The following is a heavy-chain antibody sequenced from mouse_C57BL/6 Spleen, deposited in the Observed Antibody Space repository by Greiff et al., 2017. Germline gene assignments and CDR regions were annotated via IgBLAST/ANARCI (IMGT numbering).Heavy chain of an antibody. CDR2: IDPSDSYT. CDR3: AGHYYGSSWGYFEV. CDR1: GYTFTSYW. J-gene: IGHJ1*03. V-gene: IGHV1-50*01. Sequence: VQLQQPGAELVKPGASVKLSCKASGYTFTSYWMQWVKQRPGQGLEWIGEIDPSDSYTNYNQKFKGKATLTVDTSSSTAYMQLSSLTSEDSAVYYCAGHYYGSSWGYFEVWGTGTTVTVSS. D-gene: IGHD1-1*01.